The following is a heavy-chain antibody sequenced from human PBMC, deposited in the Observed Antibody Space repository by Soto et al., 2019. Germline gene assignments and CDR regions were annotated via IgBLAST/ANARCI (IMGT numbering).Heavy chain of an antibody. J-gene: IGHJ6*02. CDR2: TYYRSKWYN. Sequence: PSQTLSLTCAISGDSVSSNSAAWNWIRQSPSRGLEWLGRTYYRSKWYNDYAVSVKSRITINPDTSKSQFSLQLNSVTPEDTAVYYCAREPQGCSGGSCYSVGEYYYYGMDVWGHGTTVTVSS. CDR1: GDSVSSNSAA. CDR3: AREPQGCSGGSCYSVGEYYYYGMDV. D-gene: IGHD2-15*01. V-gene: IGHV6-1*01.